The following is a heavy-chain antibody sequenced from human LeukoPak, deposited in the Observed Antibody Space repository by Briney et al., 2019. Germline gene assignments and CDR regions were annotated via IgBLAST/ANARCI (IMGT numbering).Heavy chain of an antibody. CDR2: ISVSGAMT. J-gene: IGHJ4*02. Sequence: GGSLRLFCGGSGFTFSIRGVIWLRQPPGKGLQWVSGISVSGAMTYYVDSVKGRFIISRDKSKNTVYLQMNSLTTADTAVYYCVRDQQWLVPDYWGQGALVTVSS. CDR1: GFTFSIRG. V-gene: IGHV3-23*01. CDR3: VRDQQWLVPDY. D-gene: IGHD6-19*01.